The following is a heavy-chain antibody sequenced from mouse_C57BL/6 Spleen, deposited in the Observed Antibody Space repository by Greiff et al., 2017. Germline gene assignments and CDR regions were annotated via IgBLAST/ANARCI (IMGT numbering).Heavy chain of an antibody. Sequence: GASVKISCKASGYAFSSSWMNWVKQRPGKGLEWIGRIYPGDGDTNYNGKFKGKATLTADESSSTAYMQLSSLTSEDSAVYFCARGEYYFDYWGQGTTLTVSS. CDR3: ARGEYYFDY. CDR1: GYAFSSSW. CDR2: IYPGDGDT. J-gene: IGHJ2*01. V-gene: IGHV1-82*01.